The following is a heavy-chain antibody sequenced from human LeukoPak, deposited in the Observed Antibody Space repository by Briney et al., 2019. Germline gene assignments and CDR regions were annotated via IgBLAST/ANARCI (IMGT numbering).Heavy chain of an antibody. V-gene: IGHV4-39*01. J-gene: IGHJ4*02. D-gene: IGHD3-10*01. CDR3: RTTLWFGEGDY. CDR2: IYYSAST. Sequence: SETLSLTYTVSGGFISSSSYYWGWIRQPPGKGLEWIGSIYYSASTYYSPPLKSRLTISVDTSKNQFSLKLSSVTAADTAVYCCRTTLWFGEGDYWGQGTLVTVSS. CDR1: GGFISSSSYY.